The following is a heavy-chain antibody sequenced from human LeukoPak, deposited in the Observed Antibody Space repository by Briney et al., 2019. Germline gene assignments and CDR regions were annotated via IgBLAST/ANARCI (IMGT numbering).Heavy chain of an antibody. CDR2: ISGSGDST. Sequence: GGSLRLSCAASGCTFSSYAMSWVRQAPGKGLEWVSAISGSGDSTYYGDSVKGRFTISRDNSKNTLYLQMNSLRAEDTAVYYCAKTRPLDSSSWSHGDYWGQGTLVTVSS. V-gene: IGHV3-23*01. D-gene: IGHD6-13*01. J-gene: IGHJ4*02. CDR1: GCTFSSYA. CDR3: AKTRPLDSSSWSHGDY.